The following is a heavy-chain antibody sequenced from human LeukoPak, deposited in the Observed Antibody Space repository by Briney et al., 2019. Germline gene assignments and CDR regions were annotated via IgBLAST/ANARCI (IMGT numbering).Heavy chain of an antibody. V-gene: IGHV3-23*01. CDR1: GFTFSSYA. Sequence: GGSLRLSCAASGFTFSSYAMSWVRQAPGKGLEWVSAISGSGGSTYYADSVKGRFTISRDNSKNTLYLQTNSLRAEDTAVYYCAKESPGSGYYYHYGMDVWGQGTTVTVSS. D-gene: IGHD2-15*01. J-gene: IGHJ6*02. CDR3: AKESPGSGYYYHYGMDV. CDR2: ISGSGGST.